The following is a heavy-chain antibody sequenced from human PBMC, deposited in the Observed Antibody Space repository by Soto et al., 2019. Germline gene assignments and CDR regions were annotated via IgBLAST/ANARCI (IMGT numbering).Heavy chain of an antibody. CDR1: GFTFSSYE. CDR3: ALCSSGWYYFDY. Sequence: EVQLVESGGGLVQPGGSLRLSCAASGFTFSSYEMNWVRQAPGKGLEWVSYISSSSSYIYYADSVKGRFTISRDNAKNSLYLQMNSLRAEDTAVYYCALCSSGWYYFDYWGQGTLVTVSS. J-gene: IGHJ4*02. D-gene: IGHD6-19*01. V-gene: IGHV3-48*03. CDR2: ISSSSSYI.